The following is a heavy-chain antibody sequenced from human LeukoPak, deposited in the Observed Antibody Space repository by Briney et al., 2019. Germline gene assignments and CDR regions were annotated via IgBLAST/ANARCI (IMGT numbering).Heavy chain of an antibody. J-gene: IGHJ4*02. Sequence: GGSLRLSCAASGFTFSSYGMHWVRQAPGKGLEWVAFIWYDGSNKYYADSVKGRFTISRDNSKNTLYLQMNSLRDEDTAVYYCAKDRQDTYYDFWSGYLDYWGQGTLVTVSS. CDR3: AKDRQDTYYDFWSGYLDY. D-gene: IGHD3-3*01. CDR2: IWYDGSNK. CDR1: GFTFSSYG. V-gene: IGHV3-30*02.